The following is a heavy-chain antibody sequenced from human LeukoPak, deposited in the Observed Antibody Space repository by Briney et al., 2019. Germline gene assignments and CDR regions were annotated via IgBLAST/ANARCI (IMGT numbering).Heavy chain of an antibody. CDR2: MNPNSGNT. V-gene: IGHV1-8*01. CDR3: ARLDDREVYYYYGMDV. Sequence: ASVKVSCKASGYTFTSYDINWVRQATGQGLEWMGWMNPNSGNTGYAQKFRGRVTMTRNTSISTAYMELSSLRSEDTAVYYCARLDDREVYYYYGMDVWGQGTTVTVSS. CDR1: GYTFTSYD. J-gene: IGHJ6*02. D-gene: IGHD1-1*01.